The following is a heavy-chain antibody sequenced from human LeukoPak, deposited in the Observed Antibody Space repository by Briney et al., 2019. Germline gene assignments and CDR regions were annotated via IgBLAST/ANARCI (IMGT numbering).Heavy chain of an antibody. CDR3: ARGLGWLQLTRDAFDI. Sequence: ASVKVSCKTSGYSENFYGITWVRQVAGQGLEWMGWISAQHGQTEYAPNSQDRVTMTIDTNTNTAYMELRSLRSDDTAVYYCARGLGWLQLTRDAFDIWGQGTMVTVSS. CDR2: ISAQHGQT. D-gene: IGHD5-24*01. CDR1: GYSENFYG. V-gene: IGHV1-18*01. J-gene: IGHJ3*02.